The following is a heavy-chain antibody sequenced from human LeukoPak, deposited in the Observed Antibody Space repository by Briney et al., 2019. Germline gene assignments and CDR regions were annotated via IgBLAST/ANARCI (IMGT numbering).Heavy chain of an antibody. CDR2: IYYSGST. V-gene: IGHV4-59*11. CDR1: GGSISSHY. CDR3: ASLWATYYFDY. J-gene: IGHJ4*02. Sequence: KTSETLSLTCTVSGGSISSHYWSWIRQPPGKGLEWIGYIYYSGSTNYNPSLKSRVTISVDTSKNQFSLKLSSVTAADTAVYYCASLWATYYFDYWGQGTLVTVSS. D-gene: IGHD1-26*01.